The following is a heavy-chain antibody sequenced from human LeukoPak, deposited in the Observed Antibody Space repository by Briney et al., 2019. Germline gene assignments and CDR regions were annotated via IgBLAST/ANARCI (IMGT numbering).Heavy chain of an antibody. D-gene: IGHD3-22*01. J-gene: IGHJ3*02. CDR1: GFTFSSYA. CDR2: ISASDGST. Sequence: GGSLRLSCAASGFTFSSYAMSWVRQAPGKGLEWVSAISASDGSTYHADSVRGRFTISRDNSKNTLNLQMSSLRAEDTAVYYCAKVYDSSGPGDAFDIWGQGTMVTVSS. CDR3: AKVYDSSGPGDAFDI. V-gene: IGHV3-23*01.